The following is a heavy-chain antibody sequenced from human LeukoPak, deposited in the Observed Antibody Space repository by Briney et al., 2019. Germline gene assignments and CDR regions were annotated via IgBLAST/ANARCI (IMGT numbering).Heavy chain of an antibody. J-gene: IGHJ4*02. CDR3: ASLVVPAAMGGYFDY. V-gene: IGHV4-30-2*01. CDR1: GGSISRGGYS. CDR2: IYHSGST. D-gene: IGHD2-2*01. Sequence: KTSQTLSLTCAVSGGSISRGGYSWSWIRQPPGKGLEWIGYIYHSGSTYYNPSLKSRVTISVDRSKNQFSLKLSSVTAADTAVYYCASLVVPAAMGGYFDYWGQGTLVTVSS.